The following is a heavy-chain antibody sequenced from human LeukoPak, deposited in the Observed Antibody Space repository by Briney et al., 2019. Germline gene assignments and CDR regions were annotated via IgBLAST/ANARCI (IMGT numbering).Heavy chain of an antibody. CDR1: GFTFSSYG. J-gene: IGHJ5*02. V-gene: IGHV3-30*18. CDR3: AKGQRFEDRPRHNWFDP. Sequence: PGGSLRLSCAASGFTFSSYGMHWVRQAPGKGLEWVAVISYDGSNKYYADSVKGRFTISRDNSKNTLYLQMNSLRAEDTAVYYCAKGQRFEDRPRHNWFDPWGQGTLVTVSS. D-gene: IGHD2-2*01. CDR2: ISYDGSNK.